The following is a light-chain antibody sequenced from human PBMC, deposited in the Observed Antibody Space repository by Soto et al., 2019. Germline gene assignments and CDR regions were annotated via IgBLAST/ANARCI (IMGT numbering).Light chain of an antibody. CDR3: QQYKSYPLT. CDR2: DVA. V-gene: IGKV1-5*01. J-gene: IGKJ4*01. CDR1: QSIDRW. Sequence: DIQMTQSPSTLSASVGDRVTITCRASQSIDRWLAWYQQRPGRAPKLLIYDVANLETGVPSRFSGSGSETEFTLTISSLQPDDFAIYYCQQYKSYPLTFGGGTNVDIK.